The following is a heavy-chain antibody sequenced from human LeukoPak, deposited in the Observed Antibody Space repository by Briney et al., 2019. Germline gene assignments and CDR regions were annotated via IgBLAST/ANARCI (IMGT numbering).Heavy chain of an antibody. D-gene: IGHD6-19*01. J-gene: IGHJ5*02. Sequence: GASVKVSCKASVYTCTSYAMHWVRQAPGQRLEWMGWINAGNGNTKYSQKFQGRVTITRDTSASTAYMELSSLRSEDTAVYYCARGVAVAGTKDWFDPWGQGTLVTVSS. CDR1: VYTCTSYA. CDR2: INAGNGNT. CDR3: ARGVAVAGTKDWFDP. V-gene: IGHV1-3*01.